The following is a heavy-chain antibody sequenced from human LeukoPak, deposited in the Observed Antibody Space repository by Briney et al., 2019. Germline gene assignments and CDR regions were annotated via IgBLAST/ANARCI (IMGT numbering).Heavy chain of an antibody. CDR1: GYTFTGYY. CDR2: INPNSGGT. Sequence: ASVKVSCKASGYTFTGYYMHWVRQAPGQGLEWMGWINPNSGGTNYAQKFQGRVTMTRNTSISTAYMELSSLRSEDTAVYYCASHSSGWYFYYYGMDVWGQGTTVTVSS. J-gene: IGHJ6*02. CDR3: ASHSSGWYFYYYGMDV. V-gene: IGHV1-2*02. D-gene: IGHD6-19*01.